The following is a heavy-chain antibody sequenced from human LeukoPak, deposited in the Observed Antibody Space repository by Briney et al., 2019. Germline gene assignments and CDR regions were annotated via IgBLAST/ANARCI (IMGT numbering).Heavy chain of an antibody. D-gene: IGHD3-22*01. CDR3: AKLLLD. CDR1: GFTLSSSA. J-gene: IGHJ4*02. V-gene: IGHV3-23*01. CDR2: MTEGGAT. Sequence: GGSLRLSCAASGFTLSSSAISWVRQAPGKGLEWVSVMTEGGATYYADSVRGRFIISRDNSKNMVYLQMNSLRVDDTAVYYCAKLLLDWGQGTLVTVSS.